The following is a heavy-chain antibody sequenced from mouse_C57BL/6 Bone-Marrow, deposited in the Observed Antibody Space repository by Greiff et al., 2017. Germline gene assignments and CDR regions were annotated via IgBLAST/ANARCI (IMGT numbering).Heavy chain of an antibody. V-gene: IGHV1-69*01. CDR1: GYTFTSYW. J-gene: IGHJ3*01. CDR3: ARSYYSNYGFAY. CDR2: IDPSDSYP. D-gene: IGHD2-5*01. Sequence: QVQLQQPGAELVMPGASVKLSCKASGYTFTSYWMHWVKQRPGQGLEWIGEIDPSDSYPNYNQKFKGKSTLTVDKSSSTAYMQLSSLTSEDSAVYYCARSYYSNYGFAYWGQGTLVTVSA.